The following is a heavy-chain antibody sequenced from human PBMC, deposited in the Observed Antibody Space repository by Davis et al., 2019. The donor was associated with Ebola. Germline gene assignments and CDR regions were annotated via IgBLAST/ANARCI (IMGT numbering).Heavy chain of an antibody. CDR3: TTDLRYFDWLPLDY. CDR2: IKSKTDGGTT. J-gene: IGHJ4*02. CDR1: GFTFSNAW. D-gene: IGHD3-9*01. V-gene: IGHV3-15*07. Sequence: GESLKISCAASGFTFSNAWMNWVRQAPGKGLEWVGRIKSKTDGGTTDYAAPVKGRFTISRDDSKNTLYLQMNSLKTEDTAVYYCTTDLRYFDWLPLDYWGQGTLVTVSS.